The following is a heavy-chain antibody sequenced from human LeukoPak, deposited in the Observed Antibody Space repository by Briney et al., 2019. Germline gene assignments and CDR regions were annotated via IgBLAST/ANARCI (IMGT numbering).Heavy chain of an antibody. CDR3: AREAYCGGPSCFAVNYMDV. D-gene: IGHD2-21*01. Sequence: GGSLRLSCVASGSGFTFSEYWMGWVRQAPEERLEWVANIKGDGSETYYVDSVKGRFSVSRDNSNNSVYLHMNSLRGDDTALYRCAREAYCGGPSCFAVNYMDVWGKGTTVTVSS. J-gene: IGHJ6*03. CDR1: GSGFTFSEYW. V-gene: IGHV3-7*01. CDR2: IKGDGSET.